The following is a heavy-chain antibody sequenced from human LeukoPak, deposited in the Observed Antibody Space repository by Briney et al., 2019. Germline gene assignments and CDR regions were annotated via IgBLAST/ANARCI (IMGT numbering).Heavy chain of an antibody. CDR3: ARDTSDSDWFDP. CDR2: ISSSSSYI. J-gene: IGHJ5*02. CDR1: GFTFSSYS. D-gene: IGHD3-3*01. V-gene: IGHV3-21*01. Sequence: GASVKVSCKASGFTFSSYSMNWVRQAPGKGLEWVSSISSSSSYIYYADSVKGRFTISRDNAKNSLYLQMNSLRAEDTAVYYCARDTSDSDWFDPWGQGTLVTVSS.